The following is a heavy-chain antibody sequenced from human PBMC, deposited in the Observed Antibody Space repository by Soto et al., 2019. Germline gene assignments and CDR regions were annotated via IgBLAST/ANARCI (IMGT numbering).Heavy chain of an antibody. CDR1: GGSISGSY. J-gene: IGHJ4*02. V-gene: IGHV4-59*01. CDR2: VYYTGST. D-gene: IGHD6-19*01. Sequence: SETLSLTCSVSGGSISGSYWSWIRQSPGKGLQWLGYVYYTGSTNYSPSLRSRVSISVDTSKNEFSLRLSSVTAADTAVYFCARSVAVPGAHIDYWGQGTQVTVSS. CDR3: ARSVAVPGAHIDY.